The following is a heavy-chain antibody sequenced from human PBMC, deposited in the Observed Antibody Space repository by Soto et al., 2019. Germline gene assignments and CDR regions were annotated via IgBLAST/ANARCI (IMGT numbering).Heavy chain of an antibody. CDR1: GYTFTSYG. J-gene: IGHJ6*02. CDR2: ISAYNGNT. D-gene: IGHD3-10*01. Sequence: ASVKVSCKASGYTFTSYGISWVRQAPGQGLEWMGWISAYNGNTNYAQKLQGRVTMTTDTSTSTAYMELRSLRSDDTAVYYCARDLFGSGSLYYYSYYGMDVWGQGTTVTVSS. CDR3: ARDLFGSGSLYYYSYYGMDV. V-gene: IGHV1-18*01.